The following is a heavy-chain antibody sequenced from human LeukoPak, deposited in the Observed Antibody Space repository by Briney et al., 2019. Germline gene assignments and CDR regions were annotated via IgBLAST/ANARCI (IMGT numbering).Heavy chain of an antibody. D-gene: IGHD1-7*01. CDR2: IYYTGGT. CDR3: ARQGNNWNYGGGWFDP. J-gene: IGHJ5*02. CDR1: GGSISSGGYY. Sequence: SETLSLTCTVSGGSISSGGYYWSWIRQHPGKGLEWIGYIYYTGGTYHNPSLKSRVTISVDTSKNQFSLKLSSVTAADTAVYYCARQGNNWNYGGGWFDPWGQGTLVTVSS. V-gene: IGHV4-31*03.